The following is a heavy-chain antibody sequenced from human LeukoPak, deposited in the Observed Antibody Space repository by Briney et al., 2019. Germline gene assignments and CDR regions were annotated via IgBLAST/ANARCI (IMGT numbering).Heavy chain of an antibody. CDR2: IYWDDDK. CDR3: AQQRESLLWFGERENDAFDI. Sequence: ESGPTLVNPTQTLTLTCTFSGFSLSTSGVGVGWIRQPPGKALEWLALIYWDDDKRYSPSLKSRLTITKDTSKNQVVLTMTNMDPVDTATYYCAQQRESLLWFGERENDAFDIWGQGTMVTVSS. V-gene: IGHV2-5*02. J-gene: IGHJ3*02. CDR1: GFSLSTSGVG. D-gene: IGHD3-10*01.